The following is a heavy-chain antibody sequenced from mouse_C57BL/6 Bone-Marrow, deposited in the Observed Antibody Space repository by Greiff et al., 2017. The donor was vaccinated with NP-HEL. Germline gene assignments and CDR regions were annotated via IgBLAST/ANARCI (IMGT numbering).Heavy chain of an antibody. V-gene: IGHV1-82*01. CDR3: ARSDRFDY. Sequence: VQLQQSGPELVKPGASVKISCKASGYAFSSSWMNWVKQRPGKGLEWIGRIYPGDGDTNYNGKFKGKATLTADKSSSTAYMQLSSLTSEDSAVYFCARSDRFDYWGQGTTLTVSS. D-gene: IGHD2-13*01. J-gene: IGHJ2*01. CDR2: IYPGDGDT. CDR1: GYAFSSSW.